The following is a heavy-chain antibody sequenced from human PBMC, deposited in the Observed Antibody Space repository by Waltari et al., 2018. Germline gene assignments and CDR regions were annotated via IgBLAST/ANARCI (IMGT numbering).Heavy chain of an antibody. D-gene: IGHD3-16*01. J-gene: IGHJ5*02. Sequence: EVQLLESGGGLVQPGGSLRLSCAASGFTFSSYAMSWVRQAPGKGLEWVAASSGSGGSTYYADSVKGRFTISRDNSKNTLYLQMNSRIAGDTAVYYCAKDIMFRWWFDPWGQGTLVTVSS. CDR2: SSGSGGST. CDR1: GFTFSSYA. V-gene: IGHV3-23*01. CDR3: AKDIMFRWWFDP.